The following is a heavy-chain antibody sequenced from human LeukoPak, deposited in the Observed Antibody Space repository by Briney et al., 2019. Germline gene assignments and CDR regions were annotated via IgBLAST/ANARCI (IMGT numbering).Heavy chain of an antibody. CDR2: ISYDGSNK. J-gene: IGHJ4*02. CDR1: GFTFCSYA. V-gene: IGHV3-30*04. D-gene: IGHD5-12*01. Sequence: GGSLRLSCAASGFTFCSYAMHWVREAPGPGLEWVAVISYDGSNKYYADSVKGRFTISRDNSKDTLYLQMNSRRAEDTAVYYCARAIGYDFDYWGQGTLVTVSS. CDR3: ARAIGYDFDY.